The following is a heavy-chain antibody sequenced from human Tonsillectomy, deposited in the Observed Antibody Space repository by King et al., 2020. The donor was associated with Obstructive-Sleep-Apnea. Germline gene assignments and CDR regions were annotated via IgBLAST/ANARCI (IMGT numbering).Heavy chain of an antibody. J-gene: IGHJ4*02. CDR1: GGSISSYY. CDR3: AREGSYDSSGYYRGSHYFDY. V-gene: IGHV4-59*01. Sequence: VQLQESGPGLVKPSETLSLICTVSGGSISSYYWSWIRQPPGKGLEWVGYIYHSGSTNYNPSLKSRLNITVDKSTNHFSLTLSSVTAADTAVYYCAREGSYDSSGYYRGSHYFDYWGQGILVTVSS. CDR2: IYHSGST. D-gene: IGHD3-22*01.